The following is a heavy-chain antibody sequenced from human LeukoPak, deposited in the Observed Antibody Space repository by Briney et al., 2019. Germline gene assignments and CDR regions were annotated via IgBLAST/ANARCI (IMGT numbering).Heavy chain of an antibody. CDR3: ARRARYCSSTSCRTNWFDP. J-gene: IGHJ5*02. Sequence: PSETLSLTCAVYGGSFSGYYWSWIRQPPGKGLEWIGEINHSGSTNYNPSLKSRVTISVDTSKNQFSLKLSSVTAADTAVYYCARRARYCSSTSCRTNWFDPWGQGTLVTVSS. CDR2: INHSGST. CDR1: GGSFSGYY. V-gene: IGHV4-34*01. D-gene: IGHD2-2*01.